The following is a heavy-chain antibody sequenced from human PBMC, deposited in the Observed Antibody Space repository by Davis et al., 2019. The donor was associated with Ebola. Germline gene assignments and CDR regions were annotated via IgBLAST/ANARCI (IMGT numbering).Heavy chain of an antibody. V-gene: IGHV1-69*04. J-gene: IGHJ6*02. CDR1: GGPFSSYA. CDR3: ARGAHPYDWVWYYGMDV. D-gene: IGHD5-12*01. Sequence: SVQVSCKASGGPFSSYAISWVRQAPGQGLEWMGRIIPILGLANYAQKFQGRVTMTRDTSTSTVYMELSSLRSEDTAVYYCARGAHPYDWVWYYGMDVWGQGTTVTVSS. CDR2: IIPILGLA.